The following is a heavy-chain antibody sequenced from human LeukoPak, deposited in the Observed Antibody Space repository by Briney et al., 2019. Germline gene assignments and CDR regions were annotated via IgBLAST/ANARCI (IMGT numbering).Heavy chain of an antibody. V-gene: IGHV3-21*01. CDR2: ISTSSGHI. J-gene: IGHJ6*03. CDR1: GFTFDDYA. Sequence: GGSLRLSCVASGFTFDDYAMSWVRQAPGKGLEWVSFISTSSGHIYYADSVKGRFTISRDNAKTSLYLQMNSLRAEDTAVYYCARARGSIAARPDYYYYYMDVWGKGTTVTVSS. CDR3: ARARGSIAARPDYYYYYMDV. D-gene: IGHD6-6*01.